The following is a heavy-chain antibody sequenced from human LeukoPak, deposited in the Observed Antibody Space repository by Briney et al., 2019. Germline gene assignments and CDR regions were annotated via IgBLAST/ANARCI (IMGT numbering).Heavy chain of an antibody. D-gene: IGHD6-19*01. V-gene: IGHV1-2*02. J-gene: IGHJ6*03. CDR3: ARGRSSGWYLDV. CDR1: GYTFTGYY. CDR2: INPNSGGT. Sequence: ASVKVSCKASGYTFTGYYMHWVRQAPGQGLGWMGWINPNSGGTNYAQKFQGRVTMTRDTSISTAYMELSRLRSDDTAVYYCARGRSSGWYLDVCGKGTTVTVSS.